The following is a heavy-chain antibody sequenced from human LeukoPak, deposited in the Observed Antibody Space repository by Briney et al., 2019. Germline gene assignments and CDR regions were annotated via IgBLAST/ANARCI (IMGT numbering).Heavy chain of an antibody. V-gene: IGHV3-48*02. CDR2: ITASGTAM. Sequence: GGSLRLSCAASGFTFSSYSMNWVRQAPGMGLEWVSHITASGTAMFYADSVKGRFTISRDNAKNSLYLQMNSLRDEDTAVYYCASSGSYRFDYWGQGTLVTVSS. CDR1: GFTFSSYS. D-gene: IGHD1-26*01. J-gene: IGHJ4*02. CDR3: ASSGSYRFDY.